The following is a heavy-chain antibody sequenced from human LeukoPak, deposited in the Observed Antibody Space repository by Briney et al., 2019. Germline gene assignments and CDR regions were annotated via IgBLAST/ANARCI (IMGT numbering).Heavy chain of an antibody. CDR3: AKVGSSGYEVDS. V-gene: IGHV3-9*03. CDR2: ISWNSGSI. Sequence: PGGSLTLSCAASGFTFDDYAMHWVRQAPGKGLEWVSGISWNSGSIGYADSVKGRFTISRDNAKNSLYLQMNSLRAEDMALYYCAKVGSSGYEVDSWGQGTLVTVSS. J-gene: IGHJ4*02. CDR1: GFTFDDYA. D-gene: IGHD3-22*01.